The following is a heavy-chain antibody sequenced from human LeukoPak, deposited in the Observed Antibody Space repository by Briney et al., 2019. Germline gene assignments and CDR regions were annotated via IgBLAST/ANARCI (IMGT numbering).Heavy chain of an antibody. Sequence: SVKVSCKASGGTFSSYAISWVRQAPGQGLEWVGGIIPIFGTANYAQKFQGRVTMTRDMSTSTVYMELSSLRSDDTAVYYCAKGGAVAGSGRGGFYYYMDVWGKGTTVTVSS. CDR2: IIPIFGTA. CDR1: GGTFSSYA. D-gene: IGHD6-19*01. V-gene: IGHV1-69*05. CDR3: AKGGAVAGSGRGGFYYYMDV. J-gene: IGHJ6*03.